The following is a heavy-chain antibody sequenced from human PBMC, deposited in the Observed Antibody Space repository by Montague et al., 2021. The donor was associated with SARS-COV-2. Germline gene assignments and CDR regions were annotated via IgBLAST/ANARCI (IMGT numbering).Heavy chain of an antibody. CDR2: ITSFSTT. CDR3: ARDAKSIAY. J-gene: IGHJ4*02. CDR1: GFSFSDYY. Sequence: SLRLSCAASGFSFSDYYMSWVRQAPGKGLEWVLHITSFSTTYYADSVKGRFTISRDNAKNSLYLQMHSLRAEDTAVYFCARDAKSIAYWGQGTLVSVSS. V-gene: IGHV3-11*01.